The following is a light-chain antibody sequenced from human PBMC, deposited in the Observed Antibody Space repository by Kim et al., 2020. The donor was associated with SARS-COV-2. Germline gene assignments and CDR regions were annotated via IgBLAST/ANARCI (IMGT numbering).Light chain of an antibody. CDR1: IGNIGTCY. J-gene: IGLJ3*02. CDR2: EDK. Sequence: GHTVPISCTRNIGNIGTCYVQWYRQRPRSYPTVVIYEDKSRHSGGPDRFSGAIDACYNAASLTISGLETEDEADYFCHSYDGTLWVFGGGTQLTVL. CDR3: HSYDGTLWV. V-gene: IGLV6-57*01.